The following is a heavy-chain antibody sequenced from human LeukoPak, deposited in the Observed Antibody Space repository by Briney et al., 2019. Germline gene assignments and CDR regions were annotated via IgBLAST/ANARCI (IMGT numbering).Heavy chain of an antibody. D-gene: IGHD4-17*01. V-gene: IGHV3-23*01. CDR2: ISGSGGST. CDR1: GFTFGDYV. J-gene: IGHJ3*02. CDR3: ARYDYGDHDAFDI. Sequence: SGGSLRLSCTGSGFTFGDYVMSWVRQAPGKGLEWVSAISGSGGSTYYADSVKGRFTISRDNSKNTLYLQMNSLRAEDTAVYYCARYDYGDHDAFDIWGQGTMVTVSS.